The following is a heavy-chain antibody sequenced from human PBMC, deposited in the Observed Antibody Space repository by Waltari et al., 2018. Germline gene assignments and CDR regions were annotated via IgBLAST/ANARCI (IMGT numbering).Heavy chain of an antibody. V-gene: IGHV4-34*01. CDR3: ARGTSVVVVAATPRRVWFDP. CDR2: INHSGST. CDR1: GGSFSGYY. D-gene: IGHD2-15*01. J-gene: IGHJ5*02. Sequence: QVQLQQWGAGLLKPSETLSLTCAVYGGSFSGYYLSWIRQPPGKGREWIGEINHSGSTNYNPSLKSRVTISVDTSKNQFSLKLSSVTAADTAVYYCARGTSVVVVAATPRRVWFDPWGQGTLVTVSS.